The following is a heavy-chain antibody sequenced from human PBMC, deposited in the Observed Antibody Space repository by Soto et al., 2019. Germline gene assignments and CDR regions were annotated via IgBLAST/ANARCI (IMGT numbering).Heavy chain of an antibody. CDR2: ISSSSTI. CDR3: ARDHEPGYDY. Sequence: GGSLRLSCAASGLTFSSYSMNWVRQAPGKGLEWVSYISSSSTIYYADSVKGRFTISRDNAKNSLYLQMNSLRAEHTAVYYCARDHEPGYDYWGQGTLVTVSS. D-gene: IGHD6-13*01. CDR1: GLTFSSYS. J-gene: IGHJ4*02. V-gene: IGHV3-48*01.